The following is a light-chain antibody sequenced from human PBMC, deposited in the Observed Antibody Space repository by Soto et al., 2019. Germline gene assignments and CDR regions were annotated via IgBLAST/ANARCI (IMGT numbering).Light chain of an antibody. CDR3: QQYYSTPIT. Sequence: DIVMTQSPDSLAVSLGERATINCKSSQSVLYSSNNKNYLAWYQQKPGQPPKLLIYWASTRESGVPDRFSGSGYGTDFTLTISSLQAEDVAVYYCQQYYSTPITFGQGTRLEI. J-gene: IGKJ5*01. CDR1: QSVLYSSNNKNY. CDR2: WAS. V-gene: IGKV4-1*01.